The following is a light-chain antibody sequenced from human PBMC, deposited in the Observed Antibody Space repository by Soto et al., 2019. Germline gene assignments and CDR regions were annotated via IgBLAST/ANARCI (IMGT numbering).Light chain of an antibody. CDR3: SSYAGSNVV. CDR1: SNDVGYYDY. CDR2: EVT. V-gene: IGLV2-8*01. Sequence: QSALTQPPSASGFPGQSVTISCTGTSNDVGYYDYVSWYQQHPGEAPKLVIYEVTKRPSGVPDRVSASRSDNTAFLTVSGLRAEDEADYYCSSYAGSNVVFGGGTKVTVL. J-gene: IGLJ2*01.